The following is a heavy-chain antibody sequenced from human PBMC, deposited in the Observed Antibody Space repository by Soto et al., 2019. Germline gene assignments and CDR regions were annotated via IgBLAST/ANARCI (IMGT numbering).Heavy chain of an antibody. CDR2: IYHSGST. CDR1: GHSISSGFYY. D-gene: IGHD5-18*01. Sequence: SETLSLTCAGSGHSISSGFYYWGWIRQPPGKGLEWIGSIYHSGSTYYNPSLKSRGTMSVDTSKNQLSLKQSSVTAADTAVYYRASYGYSYAAQFFDYWGQGTRVTDSS. J-gene: IGHJ4*02. V-gene: IGHV4-38-2*01. CDR3: ASYGYSYAAQFFDY.